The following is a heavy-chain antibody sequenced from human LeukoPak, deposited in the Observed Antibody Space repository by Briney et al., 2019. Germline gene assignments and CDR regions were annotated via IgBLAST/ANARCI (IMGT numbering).Heavy chain of an antibody. D-gene: IGHD3-10*01. CDR3: ARGTGSSGHIFDY. CDR2: INHSGST. Sequence: SETLSLTCAVHGGSFSGYYWSWIRQPPGKGLEWIGEINHSGSTNYNPSLKSRVTISVDTSKNQFFLKLSSVTAADTAVYYCARGTGSSGHIFDYWGQGTLVTVSS. J-gene: IGHJ4*02. V-gene: IGHV4-34*01. CDR1: GGSFSGYY.